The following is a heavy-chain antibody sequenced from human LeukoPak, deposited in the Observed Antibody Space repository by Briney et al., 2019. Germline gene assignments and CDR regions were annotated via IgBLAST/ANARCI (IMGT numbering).Heavy chain of an antibody. V-gene: IGHV3-11*01. CDR1: GFTFSNYG. J-gene: IGHJ4*02. Sequence: GGTLRLSCAASGFTFSNYGMSWVRQAPGKGLEWVSYISSSGSTIYYADSVKGRFTISRDNAKNSLYLQMNSLRAEDTAVYYCARRGSTEGLVDYWGQGTLVTVSS. CDR3: ARRGSTEGLVDY. CDR2: ISSSGSTI. D-gene: IGHD3/OR15-3a*01.